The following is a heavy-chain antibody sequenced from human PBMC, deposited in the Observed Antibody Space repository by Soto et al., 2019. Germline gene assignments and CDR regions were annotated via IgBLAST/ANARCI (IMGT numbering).Heavy chain of an antibody. Sequence: QVPLVQSGAEVKKPGASVKVSCKASGYTFTSYGITWVRQAPGQGLEWMGWISGYNGITDYLQKFQGRVTMTTDTSTSTAYMELRSLRSDDTAVYFCARVASSGYSIFDSWGQGTLVTVSS. CDR3: ARVASSGYSIFDS. CDR2: ISGYNGIT. CDR1: GYTFTSYG. J-gene: IGHJ4*02. D-gene: IGHD3-22*01. V-gene: IGHV1-18*01.